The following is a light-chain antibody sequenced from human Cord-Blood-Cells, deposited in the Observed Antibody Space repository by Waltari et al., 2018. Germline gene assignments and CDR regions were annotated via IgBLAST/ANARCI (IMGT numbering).Light chain of an antibody. J-gene: IGKJ2*01. CDR1: QSVSSS. Sequence: EIVLTQSPATLSLSPGERATVSCRASQSVSSSLAWYQQKPGQAPRLLIYYASIGATGIPARSSCSGSWSDFTLTISSLEPEDFAVYYCQQRSNWPRYTFGQGTKLEIK. CDR3: QQRSNWPRYT. CDR2: YAS. V-gene: IGKV3-11*01.